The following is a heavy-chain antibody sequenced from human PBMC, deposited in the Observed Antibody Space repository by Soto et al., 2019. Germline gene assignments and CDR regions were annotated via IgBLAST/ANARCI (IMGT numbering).Heavy chain of an antibody. V-gene: IGHV4-31*03. Sequence: QVQLQESGPGLVQPSQTLSLSCTVSGGSISSGGYYWSWIRQQPGKVLEWIGYIYYSGGTYYNPALKSRVTISVDTSKNQFSLELSSVTAADTAVYYCARGGRRSSGMDVWGQGNTVTVSS. CDR3: ARGGRRSSGMDV. CDR1: GGSISSGGYY. J-gene: IGHJ6*02. CDR2: IYYSGGT.